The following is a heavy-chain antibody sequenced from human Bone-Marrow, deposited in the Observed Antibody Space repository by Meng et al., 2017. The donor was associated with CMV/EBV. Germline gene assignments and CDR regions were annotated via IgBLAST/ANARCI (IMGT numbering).Heavy chain of an antibody. CDR1: GGTFSSYA. Sequence: SVKVSCKASGGTFSSYAISWVRQAPGQGLEWMGGIIPIFGTANYAQKFQGRVTMTRDTSISTAYMELSRLRSDDTAVYYCARERIVGATFDYWGQGTLVTVSS. CDR3: ARERIVGATFDY. CDR2: IIPIFGTA. V-gene: IGHV1-69*05. J-gene: IGHJ4*02. D-gene: IGHD1-26*01.